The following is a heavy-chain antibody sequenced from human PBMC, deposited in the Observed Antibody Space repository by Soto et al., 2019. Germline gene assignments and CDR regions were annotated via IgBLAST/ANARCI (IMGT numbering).Heavy chain of an antibody. J-gene: IGHJ4*02. V-gene: IGHV3-23*01. Sequence: PGGSLRLSCAASGFTFSSYAMSWVRQAPGKGLEWVSAISGSGGSTYYADSVKGRFTISRDNSKNTLYLQMNSLRAEDTAVYYCAKLYEYYDFWSGYWFFDYWGQGTLVTVSS. CDR1: GFTFSSYA. CDR3: AKLYEYYDFWSGYWFFDY. CDR2: ISGSGGST. D-gene: IGHD3-3*01.